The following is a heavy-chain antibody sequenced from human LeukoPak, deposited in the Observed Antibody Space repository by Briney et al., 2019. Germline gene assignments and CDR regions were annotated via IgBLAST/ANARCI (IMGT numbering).Heavy chain of an antibody. CDR2: ISNDGSNK. CDR3: ARRGVIAATGTPWFDP. D-gene: IGHD6-13*01. J-gene: IGHJ5*02. V-gene: IGHV3-30*03. Sequence: GRSLRLSCAASGFGFSSYGMHWVRQAPGKGLEWVAVISNDGSNKYYVDSVKGRFTISRDNSKNTLYLQMNSLRAEDTAVYYCARRGVIAATGTPWFDPWGQGTLVTVSS. CDR1: GFGFSSYG.